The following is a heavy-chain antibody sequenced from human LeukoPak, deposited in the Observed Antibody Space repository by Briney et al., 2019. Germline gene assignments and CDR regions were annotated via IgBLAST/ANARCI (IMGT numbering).Heavy chain of an antibody. CDR3: ARGGDGRSSGWYSWKKSAYFDY. CDR2: ISSSSSTI. D-gene: IGHD6-19*01. Sequence: GGSLRLSCAASGFTFSSYSMNWVRQAPGKGLEWVSYISSSSSTIYYADSVKGRFTISRDNAKNSLYLQMNSLRAEDTAVYYCARGGDGRSSGWYSWKKSAYFDYWGQGTLVTVSS. V-gene: IGHV3-48*01. CDR1: GFTFSSYS. J-gene: IGHJ4*02.